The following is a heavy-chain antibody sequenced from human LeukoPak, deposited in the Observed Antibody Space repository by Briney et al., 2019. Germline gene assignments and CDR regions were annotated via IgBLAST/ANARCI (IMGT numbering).Heavy chain of an antibody. V-gene: IGHV3-23*01. CDR3: AKLTYYYDNSGPFDY. CDR2: ISGSGGST. D-gene: IGHD3-22*01. J-gene: IGHJ4*02. Sequence: PGGSLRLSCAASGFTFSSYAMSWVRQAPGKGLEWVSAISGSGGSTYYADSVKGRFTISRDNSKNTLYLQMNSLRAEDTAVYYCAKLTYYYDNSGPFDYWGQGTLVTVSS. CDR1: GFTFSSYA.